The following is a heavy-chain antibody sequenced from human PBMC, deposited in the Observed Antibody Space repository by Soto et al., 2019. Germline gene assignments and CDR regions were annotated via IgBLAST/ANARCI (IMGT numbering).Heavy chain of an antibody. Sequence: GGSLRLSCAASEFTFSSYGMHWVRQAPGKGLEWVAVISYDGSNKYYADSVKGRFTISRDNSKNTLYLQMNSLRADDTAVYYCAKDLSEYSRSSPVSWGQGTLVTVSS. CDR1: EFTFSSYG. D-gene: IGHD5-12*01. J-gene: IGHJ5*02. V-gene: IGHV3-30*18. CDR3: AKDLSEYSRSSPVS. CDR2: ISYDGSNK.